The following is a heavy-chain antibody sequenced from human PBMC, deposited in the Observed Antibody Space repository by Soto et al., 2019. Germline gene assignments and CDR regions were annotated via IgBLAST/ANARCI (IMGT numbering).Heavy chain of an antibody. J-gene: IGHJ5*02. D-gene: IGHD1-7*01. CDR2: IYYSGST. CDR1: GGSISSYY. V-gene: IGHV4-59*01. CDR3: AREAGTTSNWFDP. Sequence: SETLSLTCTVSGGSISSYYWSWIRQPPGKGLEWIGDIYYSGSTNYNPSLKSRVTISVDTSKNQFSLKLSSVTAADTAVYYCAREAGTTSNWFDPWGQGTLVTVSS.